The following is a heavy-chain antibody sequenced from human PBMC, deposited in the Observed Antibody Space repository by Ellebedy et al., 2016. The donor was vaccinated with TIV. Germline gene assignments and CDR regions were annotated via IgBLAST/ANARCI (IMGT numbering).Heavy chain of an antibody. CDR1: GDSVSTYY. CDR3: VKGPYGSGWWFDP. CDR2: IYYSGST. J-gene: IGHJ5*02. Sequence: SETLSLXXSVSGDSVSTYYWSWIRQPPGKGLEWIGYIYYSGSTNYNPSLKSRVTISIDTSKNQFSLKVTSMTPADTAVYYCVKGPYGSGWWFDPWGQGTLVTVSS. D-gene: IGHD3-10*01. V-gene: IGHV4-59*02.